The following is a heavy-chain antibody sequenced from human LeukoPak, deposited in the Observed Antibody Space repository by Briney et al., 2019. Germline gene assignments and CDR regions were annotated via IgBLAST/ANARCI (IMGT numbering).Heavy chain of an antibody. CDR1: GFTFSSYS. J-gene: IGHJ3*02. Sequence: PGGSLRLSCAASGFTFSSYSMNWVRQAPGKGLEWVSSISSSSSYIYYADSVKGRFTISRDNAKNSLYLQMHSLRAEDTAVYYCARSPNGAFDIWGQGTMVTVSS. V-gene: IGHV3-21*01. CDR2: ISSSSSYI. CDR3: ARSPNGAFDI. D-gene: IGHD4/OR15-4a*01.